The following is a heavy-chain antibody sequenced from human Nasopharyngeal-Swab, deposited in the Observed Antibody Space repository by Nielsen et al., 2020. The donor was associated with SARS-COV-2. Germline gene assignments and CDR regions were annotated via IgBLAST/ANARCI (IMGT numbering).Heavy chain of an antibody. J-gene: IGHJ4*02. V-gene: IGHV3-43*01. CDR3: AKGGQEGAPYFDY. D-gene: IGHD3-16*01. Sequence: GGSLRLSCAASGFTFDDYTMHWVRQAPGKGLEWVSLISWDGGSTYYADSVKGRFPISRDNSKNSLYLQMNSLRTEDTALYYCAKGGQEGAPYFDYWGQGTLVTVSS. CDR1: GFTFDDYT. CDR2: ISWDGGST.